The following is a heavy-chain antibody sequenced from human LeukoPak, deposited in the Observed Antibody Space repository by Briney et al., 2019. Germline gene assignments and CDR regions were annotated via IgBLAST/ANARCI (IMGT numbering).Heavy chain of an antibody. J-gene: IGHJ4*02. D-gene: IGHD6-19*01. Sequence: ASLEASRKPSGYTLTGYFFHLVPQGPGQGAGWIGWIYPNTGATIYAEKFQGMVTMTRDTSIDTAYMEMRSLRSDDTAVYYCARDRVGSGWPRPWYFEFWGQGTLITVSS. V-gene: IGHV1-2*02. CDR1: GYTLTGYF. CDR3: ARDRVGSGWPRPWYFEF. CDR2: IYPNTGAT.